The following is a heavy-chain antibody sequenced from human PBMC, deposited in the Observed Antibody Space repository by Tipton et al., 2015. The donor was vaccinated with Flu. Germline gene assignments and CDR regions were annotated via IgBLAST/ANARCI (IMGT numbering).Heavy chain of an antibody. J-gene: IGHJ6*02. CDR1: GGSFSGYY. Sequence: TLSLTCAVYGGSFSGYYWSWIRQPPGKGLEWIGEINHSGSTNYNPSLKSRVTISVDTSKNQFSLKLSSVTAADTAVYYCARRGSSWGYYYYYGMDVWGQGTTVTVS. V-gene: IGHV4-34*01. CDR2: INHSGST. D-gene: IGHD6-13*01. CDR3: ARRGSSWGYYYYYGMDV.